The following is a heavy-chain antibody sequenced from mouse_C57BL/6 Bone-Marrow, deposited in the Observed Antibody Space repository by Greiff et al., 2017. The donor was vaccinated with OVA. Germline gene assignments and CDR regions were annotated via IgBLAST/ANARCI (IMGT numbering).Heavy chain of an antibody. CDR3: ATSMVTTRERDYYAMDY. J-gene: IGHJ4*01. D-gene: IGHD2-2*01. V-gene: IGHV2-5*01. CDR1: GFSLTSYG. Sequence: VQLVESGPGLVQPSQSLSITCTVSGFSLTSYGVHWVRQSPGKGLEWLGVIWRGGSTDYNAAFMSRLSITKDNSKSQVFFKMNSLQADDTAIYYCATSMVTTRERDYYAMDYWGQGTSVTVSS. CDR2: IWRGGST.